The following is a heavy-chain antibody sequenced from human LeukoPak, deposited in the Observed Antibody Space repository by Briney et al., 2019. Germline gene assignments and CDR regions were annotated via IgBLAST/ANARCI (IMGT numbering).Heavy chain of an antibody. J-gene: IGHJ4*02. V-gene: IGHV3-23*01. CDR3: ARDSSWHVPVPENPVAFDY. Sequence: PGGSLRLSCAASGFTFSSCGMSWVRQAPGKGLEWVSALSDSGGSTFYADSVKGRFTISRDNSKNTLYLQMNRLRAEDTAMYYCARDSSWHVPVPENPVAFDYWGQGTLVTVSS. CDR1: GFTFSSCG. CDR2: LSDSGGST. D-gene: IGHD6-13*01.